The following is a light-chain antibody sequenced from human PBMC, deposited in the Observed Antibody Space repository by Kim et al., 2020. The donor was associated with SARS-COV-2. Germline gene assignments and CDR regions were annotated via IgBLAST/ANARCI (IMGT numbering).Light chain of an antibody. CDR1: QSVSSY. V-gene: IGKV3-11*01. CDR3: QHRINWPWT. J-gene: IGKJ1*01. Sequence: LSPGERATLSCRASQSVSSYLAWYQQKPGQAPRLLIYGASNRATGIPARFSGSGSGTDFTLTISSLEPEDFAVYYCQHRINWPWTFGQGTKVEIK. CDR2: GAS.